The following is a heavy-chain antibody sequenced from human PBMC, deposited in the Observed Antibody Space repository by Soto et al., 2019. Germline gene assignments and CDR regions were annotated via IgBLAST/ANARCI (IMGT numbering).Heavy chain of an antibody. D-gene: IGHD3-16*02. CDR3: AKGELSLTDY. CDR1: GYTFTIYY. J-gene: IGHJ4*02. CDR2: INPSGGST. Sequence: EASVKVSCTASGYTFTIYYMHWVRQAPGQGLEWMGIINPSGGSTSYAQKFQGRVTMTRDTSTSTVYMELSSLRSEDTAVYYCAKGELSLTDYWGQGTLVTVSS. V-gene: IGHV1-46*01.